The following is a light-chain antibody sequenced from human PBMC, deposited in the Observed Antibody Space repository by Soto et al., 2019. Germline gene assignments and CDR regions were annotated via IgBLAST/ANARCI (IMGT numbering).Light chain of an antibody. CDR3: QQYGRSPLT. J-gene: IGKJ1*01. Sequence: ETVLTQSPGTLSLSPGERATLSCRASQTVVNNYLAWYQQKPGQSLMLLIYGASSRATAIPERFSGSGSGTDFTLTISRLEPEDFAVYFCQQYGRSPLTFGQGTKVDIK. CDR1: QTVVNNY. CDR2: GAS. V-gene: IGKV3-20*01.